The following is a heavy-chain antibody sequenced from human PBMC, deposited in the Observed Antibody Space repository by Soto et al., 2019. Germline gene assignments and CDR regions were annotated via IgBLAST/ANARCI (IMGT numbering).Heavy chain of an antibody. V-gene: IGHV4-59*01. CDR3: ARSWHTFAGVV. Sequence: QVQLQESAPGLVKPSETLSLTCTVSGASSSDYYGSWIRQSPGKGLEHIGYLHDRGSANYNPSLKSRVPISMDTSKNQFSLKLTSVIAADTAISYCARSWHTFAGVVWGPGILVTVFS. J-gene: IGHJ4*02. CDR1: GASSSDYY. CDR2: LHDRGSA. D-gene: IGHD3-16*01.